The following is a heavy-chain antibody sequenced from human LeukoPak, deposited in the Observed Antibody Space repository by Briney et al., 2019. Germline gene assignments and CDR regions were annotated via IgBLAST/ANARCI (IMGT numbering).Heavy chain of an antibody. J-gene: IGHJ4*02. CDR2: IKQDGSEK. V-gene: IGHV3-7*01. Sequence: SGGSLRLSCAASGFTFSSLWMSWVRQAPGKGLEWVANIKQDGSEKYYVDSVKGRFTISRDNAKNSLYLQMNSLRAEDTAVYYCARWSGSSQAYWGQGTLVTVSS. D-gene: IGHD1-26*01. CDR3: ARWSGSSQAY. CDR1: GFTFSSLW.